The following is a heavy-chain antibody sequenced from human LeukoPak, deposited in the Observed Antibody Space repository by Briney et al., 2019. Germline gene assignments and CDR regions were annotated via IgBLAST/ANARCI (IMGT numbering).Heavy chain of an antibody. V-gene: IGHV4-4*07. CDR1: GGSISGYF. Sequence: SETLSLTCTFSGGSISGYFWSWIRQPAGKGLEWIGRIYSSGNTNYNPSLRSRVTMSVDTSKNQFSLKLTSVTAADTAVYFCARDSSGYLARPDDTFDIWGQGTMVTVCS. D-gene: IGHD3-22*01. CDR2: IYSSGNT. CDR3: ARDSSGYLARPDDTFDI. J-gene: IGHJ3*02.